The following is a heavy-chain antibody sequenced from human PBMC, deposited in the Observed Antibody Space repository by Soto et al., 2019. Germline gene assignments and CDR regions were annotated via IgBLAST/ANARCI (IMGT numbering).Heavy chain of an antibody. J-gene: IGHJ6*02. CDR3: TYSTNRYYYYGMDV. Sequence: PGGSLRLSCAASGFTFSSYAMGWVRQAPGKGLEWVSAISGSGGSTYYADSVKGRFTISRDNSKNTLHLQMNSLRAEDTAVYYCTYSTNRYYYYGMDVWGQGTTVTVSS. V-gene: IGHV3-23*01. CDR2: ISGSGGST. CDR1: GFTFSSYA. D-gene: IGHD6-13*01.